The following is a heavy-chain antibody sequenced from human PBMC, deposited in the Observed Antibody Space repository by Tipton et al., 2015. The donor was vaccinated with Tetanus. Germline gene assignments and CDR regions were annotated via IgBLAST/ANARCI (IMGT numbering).Heavy chain of an antibody. CDR3: ARLHLRTFASSSGY. CDR1: GYGFATYW. CDR2: IYPGDPET. V-gene: IGHV5-51*01. J-gene: IGHJ4*02. Sequence: QLVQSGAEVKKPGESLKISCKCSGYGFATYWIAWVRQMPGKGLEWMGIIYPGDPETRYSPSFQGHVTMSADKSVNTAYLQWSSLKASDTAIYYCARLHLRTFASSSGYWGQGTIVTVSS. D-gene: IGHD6-6*01.